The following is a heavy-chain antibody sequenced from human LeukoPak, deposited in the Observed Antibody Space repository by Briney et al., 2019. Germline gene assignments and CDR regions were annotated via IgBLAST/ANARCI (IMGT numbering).Heavy chain of an antibody. V-gene: IGHV4-39*07. J-gene: IGHJ4*02. D-gene: IGHD1-26*01. Sequence: SETLSLTCTVSGGSISSSSYYWGWIRQPPGKGLEWIGSIYYSGSTYYNPSLKSRVTISVDTSKNQFSLKLSSVTAADTAVYYCARGGGSYLFYWGQGTLVTVSS. CDR2: IYYSGST. CDR3: ARGGGSYLFY. CDR1: GGSISSSSYY.